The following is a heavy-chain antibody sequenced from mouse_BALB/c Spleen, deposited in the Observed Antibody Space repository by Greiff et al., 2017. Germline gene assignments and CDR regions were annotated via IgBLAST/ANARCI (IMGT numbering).Heavy chain of an antibody. CDR1: GFTFSSYG. Sequence: EVMLVESGGDLVKPGGSLKLSCAASGFTFSSYGMSWVRQTPDKRLEWVATISSGGSYTYYPDSVKGRFTISRDNAKNTLYLLMSSLKSEDTAMYYCARLRDYYGSSYAMDYWGQGTSVTVSS. CDR3: ARLRDYYGSSYAMDY. D-gene: IGHD1-1*01. V-gene: IGHV5-6*01. CDR2: ISSGGSYT. J-gene: IGHJ4*01.